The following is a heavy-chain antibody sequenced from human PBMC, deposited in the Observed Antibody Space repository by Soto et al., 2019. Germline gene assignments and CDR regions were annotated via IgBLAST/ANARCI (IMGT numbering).Heavy chain of an antibody. CDR1: GGSISSGGYY. CDR2: IYYSGST. CDR3: ARGLTADILTGYGY. J-gene: IGHJ4*02. Sequence: QVQLQESGPGLVKPSQTLSLTCTVSGGSISSGGYYWSWIRQHPGKGLAWIGYIYYSGSTYYNPSLKRRVTISVDTSKNQFSLKLSSVTAADTAVYYCARGLTADILTGYGYWGQGTLVTVSS. D-gene: IGHD3-9*01. V-gene: IGHV4-31*03.